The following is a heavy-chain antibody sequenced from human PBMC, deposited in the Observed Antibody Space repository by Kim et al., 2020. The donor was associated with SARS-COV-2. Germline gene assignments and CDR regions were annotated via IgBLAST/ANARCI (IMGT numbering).Heavy chain of an antibody. CDR2: VHYTGTT. J-gene: IGHJ5*01. Sequence: SETLSLTCTVSGGSISATTYYWGWIRQSPGKGLEWIGSVHYTGTTYYSPSLKSRVIISVDTSKNQFSLRLTSVTATDTAIYYCAGEVAAIVGRRGLFNW. D-gene: IGHD1-26*01. V-gene: IGHV4-39*01. CDR3: AGEVAAIVGRRGLFNW. CDR1: GGSISATTYY.